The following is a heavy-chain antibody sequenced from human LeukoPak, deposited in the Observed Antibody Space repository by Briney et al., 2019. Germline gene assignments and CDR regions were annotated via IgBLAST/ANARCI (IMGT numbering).Heavy chain of an antibody. V-gene: IGHV4-4*07. Sequence: PSETLSLTCTVSGGSFSGYYWSWSRQPAGKGLEWIGRIYTSGSTNYNPSLKSRVTISVDTSKNQFSLKLSSVTAADTAVYYCARDGGRYSYDYWGQGTLVTVSS. CDR2: IYTSGST. CDR1: GGSFSGYY. J-gene: IGHJ4*02. CDR3: ARDGGRYSYDY. D-gene: IGHD3-16*01.